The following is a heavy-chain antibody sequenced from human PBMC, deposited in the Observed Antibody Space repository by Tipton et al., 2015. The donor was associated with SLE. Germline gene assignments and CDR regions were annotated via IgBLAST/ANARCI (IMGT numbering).Heavy chain of an antibody. CDR3: ARGVHSSGYYYFDY. CDR2: INPGDGRI. CDR1: GYTFSTFY. V-gene: IGHV1-46*01. Sequence: QLVQSGAEMRKPGASVKISCKASGYTFSTFYIHWVRQAPGQGLELMGVINPGDGRISYAQKFQGRVTMTRHTSISTAYMELSSLRSEDTAVYYCARGVHSSGYYYFDYWGQGTLVTVSS. D-gene: IGHD6-19*01. J-gene: IGHJ4*02.